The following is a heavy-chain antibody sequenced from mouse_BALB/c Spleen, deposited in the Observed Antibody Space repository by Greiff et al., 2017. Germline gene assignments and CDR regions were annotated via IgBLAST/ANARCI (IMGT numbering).Heavy chain of an antibody. D-gene: IGHD5-1*01. CDR3: ESSNEYVSWFAY. Sequence: EVMLVESGGDLVKPGGSLKLSCAASGFTFSSYGMSWVRQTPDKRLEWVATISSGGRYTYYTDSVKGRFHISRDKAKNTLYLQMSSRKSEDTAMYYCESSNEYVSWFAYGGQGTLVTVSA. CDR2: ISSGGRYT. CDR1: GFTFSSYG. V-gene: IGHV5-6*01. J-gene: IGHJ3*01.